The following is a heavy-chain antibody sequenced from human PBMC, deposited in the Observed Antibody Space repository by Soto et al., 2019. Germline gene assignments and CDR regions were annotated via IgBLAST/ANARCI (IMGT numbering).Heavy chain of an antibody. J-gene: IGHJ5*02. V-gene: IGHV3-7*01. CDR2: IKPDGSDE. CDR1: EFTFSSCW. Sequence: GVYLKLYAAASEFTFSSCWIIWVRQAPGKRLEWVANIKPDGSDEYYVASMKGRFTTSRDNAKNSLFVEVNSLRAEDTSVYYCAKEKISTIVGNWCDPWGQGT. D-gene: IGHD2-2*01. CDR3: AKEKISTIVGNWCDP.